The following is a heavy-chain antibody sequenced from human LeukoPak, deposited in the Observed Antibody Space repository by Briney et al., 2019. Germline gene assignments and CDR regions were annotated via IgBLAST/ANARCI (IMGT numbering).Heavy chain of an antibody. V-gene: IGHV4-59*01. J-gene: IGHJ3*02. CDR2: IYYSGST. Sequence: SETLSLTCTVSGGSISSYYWSWIRQPPGKGLEWIGYIYYSGSTNYNLSLKSRVTISVDTSKNQFSLKLSSVTAADTAVYYCAREAGAAAGAFDIWGQGTMVTVSS. CDR3: AREAGAAAGAFDI. CDR1: GGSISSYY. D-gene: IGHD6-13*01.